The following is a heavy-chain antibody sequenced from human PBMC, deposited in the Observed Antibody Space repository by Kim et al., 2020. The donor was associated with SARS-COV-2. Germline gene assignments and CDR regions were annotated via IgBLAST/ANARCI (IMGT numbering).Heavy chain of an antibody. CDR3: VGNRNYGGDS. CDR1: GYTFTDYG. CDR2: ISTAHEDI. J-gene: IGHJ4*02. D-gene: IGHD4-17*01. Sequence: ASVKVSCKTSGYTFTDYGISSVRQAPGQGLEWMGWISTAHEDIGYAKTLQGRVIMTRNRSTSTAYLEMRSLKAEDTAVYSCVGNRNYGGDSWAQETL. V-gene: IGHV1-18*01.